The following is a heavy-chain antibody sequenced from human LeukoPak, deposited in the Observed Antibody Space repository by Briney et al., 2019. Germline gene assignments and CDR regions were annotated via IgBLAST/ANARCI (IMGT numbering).Heavy chain of an antibody. Sequence: GGSLRLSCAASGFTFSSFSMNWVRQAPGKGLEWVAVISYDGGSKLYVDSVKGRFSISRDNSKNTLDLQMNSLRPEDTAVYYCARDRLDPQGAFDIWGQGTMVTVSS. CDR2: ISYDGGSK. J-gene: IGHJ3*02. D-gene: IGHD1-1*01. V-gene: IGHV3-30*03. CDR3: ARDRLDPQGAFDI. CDR1: GFTFSSFS.